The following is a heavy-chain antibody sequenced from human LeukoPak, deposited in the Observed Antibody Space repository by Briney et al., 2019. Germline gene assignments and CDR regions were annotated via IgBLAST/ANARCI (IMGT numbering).Heavy chain of an antibody. J-gene: IGHJ5*02. CDR1: GGSISSGDYY. D-gene: IGHD6-13*01. V-gene: IGHV4-30-4*08. CDR2: IYYSGST. Sequence: PSETLSLTCTVSGGSISSGDYYWSWIRQPPGKGLECIGYIYYSGSTYYNPSLKSRVTISVDTSKNQFSLKLSSVTAADTAVYYCARGREIYGIAAAGWFDPWGQGTLVTVSS. CDR3: ARGREIYGIAAAGWFDP.